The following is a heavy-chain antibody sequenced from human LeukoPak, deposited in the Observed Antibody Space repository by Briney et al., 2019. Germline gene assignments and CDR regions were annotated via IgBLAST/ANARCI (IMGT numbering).Heavy chain of an antibody. V-gene: IGHV1-2*02. Sequence: GASVKVSCKASGYTFTGCYMHWVRQAPGQGLEWMGWINPNSGGTNYAQKFQGRVTMTRDTSISTAYMELSRLRSDDTAVYYCARYSSPLLGPPYFDYWGQGTLVTVSS. J-gene: IGHJ4*02. CDR2: INPNSGGT. D-gene: IGHD6-13*01. CDR1: GYTFTGCY. CDR3: ARYSSPLLGPPYFDY.